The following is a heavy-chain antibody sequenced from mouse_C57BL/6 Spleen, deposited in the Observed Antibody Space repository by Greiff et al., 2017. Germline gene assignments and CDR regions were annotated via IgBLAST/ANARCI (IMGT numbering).Heavy chain of an antibody. CDR1: GYTFTSYW. CDR2: INPSNGGT. V-gene: IGHV1-53*01. Sequence: QFQLQQPGTELVKPGASVKLSCKASGYTFTSYWMHWVKQRPGQGLEWIGNINPSNGGTNYNQKFKGKATLTVDKSSSTAYMQLSSLTSEDSAVYYCAIRDYDYDGGDYFDYWGQGTTLTVSS. J-gene: IGHJ2*01. CDR3: AIRDYDYDGGDYFDY. D-gene: IGHD2-4*01.